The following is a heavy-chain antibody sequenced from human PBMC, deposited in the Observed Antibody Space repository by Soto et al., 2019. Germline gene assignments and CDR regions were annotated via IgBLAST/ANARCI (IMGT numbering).Heavy chain of an antibody. Sequence: QLQLQESGPGLVKPSETLSLTCTVSGGSISSSSYYWAWIRQPPGKGLEWIGSIYYSGTTFYNPSRKSRVTLSADTSKNPFSLKLSSVTAADMAVYYCARRWIPATIDYWGQGTLVTVSS. D-gene: IGHD5-18*01. CDR2: IYYSGTT. CDR1: GGSISSSSYY. CDR3: ARRWIPATIDY. J-gene: IGHJ4*02. V-gene: IGHV4-39*01.